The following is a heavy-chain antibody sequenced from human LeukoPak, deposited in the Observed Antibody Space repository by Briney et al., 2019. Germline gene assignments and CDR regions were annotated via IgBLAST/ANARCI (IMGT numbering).Heavy chain of an antibody. CDR1: GFTFSSYD. Sequence: GGSLRLSCAASGFTFSSYDLHWVRQSTGKGLEWVSAIGPAGDTYYPGSVKGRFTVFRENAKNSLYLQMNSLRAEDTAVYYCARGGSGWSNFDYWGQGTLVTVSS. CDR3: ARGGSGWSNFDY. D-gene: IGHD6-19*01. CDR2: IGPAGDT. V-gene: IGHV3-13*01. J-gene: IGHJ4*02.